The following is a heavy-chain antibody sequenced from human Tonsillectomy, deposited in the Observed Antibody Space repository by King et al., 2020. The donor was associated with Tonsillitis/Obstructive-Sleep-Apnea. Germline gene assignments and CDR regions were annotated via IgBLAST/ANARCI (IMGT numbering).Heavy chain of an antibody. D-gene: IGHD2-21*01. CDR1: GGSISSSSYY. V-gene: IGHV4-39*01. Sequence: QLQESGPGLVKPSETLSLTCTVSGGSISSSSYYWGWIRQPPGKGLEWIGGIYYIGSTYYNPSLKSRVTISVDTSKNQFSLKLSSVTAADTAVYYCARHGTCGGDCYSSPFDYWGQGTLVTVSS. J-gene: IGHJ4*02. CDR3: ARHGTCGGDCYSSPFDY. CDR2: IYYIGST.